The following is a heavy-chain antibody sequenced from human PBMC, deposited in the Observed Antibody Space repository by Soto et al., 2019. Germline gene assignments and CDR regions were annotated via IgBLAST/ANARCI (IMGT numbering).Heavy chain of an antibody. CDR1: GGTFSSYA. CDR2: IIPIFGTA. J-gene: IGHJ4*02. V-gene: IGHV1-69*13. Sequence: SVKVSCKASGGTFSSYAISWVRQAPGQGLEWMGGIIPIFGTANYAQKFQGRITITADESTSTAYMELSSLRSEDTAVYYCARDNPARSSPALDYWRQVTLVTLSS. CDR3: ARDNPARSSPALDY.